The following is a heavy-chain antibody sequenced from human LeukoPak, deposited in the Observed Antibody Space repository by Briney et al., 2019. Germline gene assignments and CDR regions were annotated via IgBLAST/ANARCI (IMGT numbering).Heavy chain of an antibody. CDR2: ISNSADST. V-gene: IGHV3-23*01. CDR3: AKDRDFWSGYYDFDF. Sequence: PGGSLRLSCAASGFIFSNYAMSWVRQAPGKGLEWVSGISNSADSTYYAVSVKGRFTISRDNCKNTLYLQMNSLRAEDTAVYYCAKDRDFWSGYYDFDFWGRGTLVTVPS. J-gene: IGHJ4*02. D-gene: IGHD3-3*01. CDR1: GFIFSNYA.